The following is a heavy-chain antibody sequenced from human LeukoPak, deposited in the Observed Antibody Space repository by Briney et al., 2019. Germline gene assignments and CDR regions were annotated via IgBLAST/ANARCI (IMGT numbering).Heavy chain of an antibody. Sequence: VGSLRLSCAASGFTFSNYAMGWVRHAPGKGLELVSVIRGSGINTYYADSVKGRFTISRENSKNTLYLQMNTLRAEDTAVYSCAKLMASDAYNDAFDIWGLGTMVTVSS. CDR1: GFTFSNYA. D-gene: IGHD5-24*01. J-gene: IGHJ3*02. V-gene: IGHV3-23*01. CDR2: IRGSGINT. CDR3: AKLMASDAYNDAFDI.